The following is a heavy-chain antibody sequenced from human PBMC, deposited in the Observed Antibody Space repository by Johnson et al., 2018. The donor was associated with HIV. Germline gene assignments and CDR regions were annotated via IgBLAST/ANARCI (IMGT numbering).Heavy chain of an antibody. J-gene: IGHJ3*02. V-gene: IGHV3-30*02. CDR2: IRYDGSNK. Sequence: VQLVESGGGLVKPGGSLRLSCAASGFTFSSNAMHWVRQAPGKGLEWVAFIRYDGSNKYYVDSVKGRFTISRDNSKNTLSLQRNSLRAEDTAVYYCTKMGALGAFDIWDQGTMVTVSS. D-gene: IGHD3-16*01. CDR1: GFTFSSNA. CDR3: TKMGALGAFDI.